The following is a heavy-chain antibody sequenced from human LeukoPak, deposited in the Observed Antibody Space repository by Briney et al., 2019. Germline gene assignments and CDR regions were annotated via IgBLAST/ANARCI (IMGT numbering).Heavy chain of an antibody. Sequence: GSLRLSCAASGFTFSSYWMSWVRQAPGKGLEWVANIKQDGSEKYYVDSVKGRFTISRDNAKNSLYLQMNSLRAEDTAVYYCARVGSYCSSTSCYTPTEPFDYWGQGTLVTVSS. CDR1: GFTFSSYW. J-gene: IGHJ4*02. D-gene: IGHD2-2*02. CDR3: ARVGSYCSSTSCYTPTEPFDY. V-gene: IGHV3-7*01. CDR2: IKQDGSEK.